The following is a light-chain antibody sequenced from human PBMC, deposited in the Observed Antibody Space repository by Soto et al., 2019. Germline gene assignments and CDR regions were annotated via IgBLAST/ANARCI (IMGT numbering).Light chain of an antibody. CDR2: EVS. V-gene: IGLV2-14*01. CDR1: SSDVGGYNY. Sequence: QSALTQPASVSGSPGQSITIYCTGTSSDVGGYNYVSWYQQHPGKAPKLMLYEVSNRPSGVSNRFSGSKSGNTASLTISGLQAEDEADYYCSSYTSSSTQYVFGTGTKLTVL. CDR3: SSYTSSSTQYV. J-gene: IGLJ1*01.